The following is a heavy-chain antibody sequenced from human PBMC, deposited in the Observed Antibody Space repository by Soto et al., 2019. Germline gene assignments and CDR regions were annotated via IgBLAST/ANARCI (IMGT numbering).Heavy chain of an antibody. CDR1: GYTFTGYY. CDR2: INPNSGGT. J-gene: IGHJ4*02. CDR3: ARDGTTVTTGFDY. D-gene: IGHD4-17*01. Sequence: ASVKVSCKASGYTFTGYYMHWVRQAPGQGLEWMGWINPNSGGTNYAQKFQGWVTMTRDTSISTAYMELSRLRSDDTAVYYCARDGTTVTTGFDYWGQGTLVTVSS. V-gene: IGHV1-2*04.